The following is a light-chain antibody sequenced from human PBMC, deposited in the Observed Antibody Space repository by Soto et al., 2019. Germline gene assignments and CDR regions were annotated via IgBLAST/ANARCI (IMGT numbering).Light chain of an antibody. J-gene: IGKJ5*01. CDR2: GAS. V-gene: IGKV3-20*01. CDR3: QQYGTSPIT. CDR1: QSVSSSY. Sequence: EIVFTQSPGTLSLSPGERATLSCRASQSVSSSYLAWYQQKPGQAPRLLIYGASNRATGIPDRFSGSGSGTDFTLTISRLEPEDFTVYYCQQYGTSPITFGQGTRLEI.